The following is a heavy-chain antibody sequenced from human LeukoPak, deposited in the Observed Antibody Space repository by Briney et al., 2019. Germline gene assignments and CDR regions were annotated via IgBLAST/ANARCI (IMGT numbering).Heavy chain of an antibody. V-gene: IGHV1-2*02. J-gene: IGHJ6*03. Sequence: GASVKVSCKASGYTFTGYYMHWLRQAPGQGLEWMGWINPNSGGTNYAQKFQGRVTMTRDTSISTAYMELSRLRSDDTAVYYCARGVGGTSSYYYYYMDVWGKGTTVTVSS. CDR3: ARGVGGTSSYYYYYMDV. D-gene: IGHD2-2*01. CDR2: INPNSGGT. CDR1: GYTFTGYY.